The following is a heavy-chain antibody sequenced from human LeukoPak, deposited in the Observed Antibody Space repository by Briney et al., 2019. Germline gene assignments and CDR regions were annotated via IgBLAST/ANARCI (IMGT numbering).Heavy chain of an antibody. CDR2: ISGSGGST. V-gene: IGHV3-23*01. D-gene: IGHD1-26*01. J-gene: IGHJ4*02. Sequence: GGSLRLSCAASGFAFSSYAMSWVRQAPGKGLEWVSAISGSGGSTYYADSVKGRFTISRNNSKNTLYLQMSSLRAEDTAVYYCAKEGSSGSYDYWGQGTLVTVSS. CDR3: AKEGSSGSYDY. CDR1: GFAFSSYA.